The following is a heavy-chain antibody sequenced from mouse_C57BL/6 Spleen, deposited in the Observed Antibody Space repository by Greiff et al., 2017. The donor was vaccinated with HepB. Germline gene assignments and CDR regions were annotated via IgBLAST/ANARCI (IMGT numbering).Heavy chain of an antibody. CDR2: ISSGSSTI. V-gene: IGHV5-17*01. Sequence: EVQLVESGGGLVKPGGSLKLSCAASGFTFSDYAMHWVRQAPEKGLEWVAYISSGSSTIYDADTLKGRITITRDNAKNTLFMQVTSLRSEDSAVYYGEGLYGSNAYYAMDYWGQGTSVTVSS. J-gene: IGHJ4*01. CDR3: EGLYGSNAYYAMDY. CDR1: GFTFSDYA. D-gene: IGHD1-1*01.